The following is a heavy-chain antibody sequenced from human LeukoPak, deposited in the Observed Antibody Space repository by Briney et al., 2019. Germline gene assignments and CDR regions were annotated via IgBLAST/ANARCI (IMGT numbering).Heavy chain of an antibody. CDR3: ARDVVLLWFGELLYPPSHAFDI. Sequence: GGTLRLSCAASGFTFSSYGMSWVRQAPGKGLEWVSAISGSGGSTYYADSVKGRFTISRDNSKNTLYLQMNSLRAEDTAVYYCARDVVLLWFGELLYPPSHAFDIWGQGTMVTVSS. J-gene: IGHJ3*02. V-gene: IGHV3-23*01. D-gene: IGHD3-10*01. CDR2: ISGSGGST. CDR1: GFTFSSYG.